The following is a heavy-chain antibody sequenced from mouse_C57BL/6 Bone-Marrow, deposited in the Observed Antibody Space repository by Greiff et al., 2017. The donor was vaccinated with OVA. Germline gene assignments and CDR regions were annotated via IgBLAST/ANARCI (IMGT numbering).Heavy chain of an antibody. V-gene: IGHV5-15*01. Sequence: DVHLVESGGGLVQPGGSLKLSCAASGFTFSDYGMAWVRQAPRKGPEWVAFISNLAYSIYYADTVTGRFTISRENAKNTLYLEMSSLRSEDTAMYYCARHGYYPFADWGQGTLVTVSA. D-gene: IGHD2-3*01. CDR1: GFTFSDYG. CDR3: ARHGYYPFAD. CDR2: ISNLAYSI. J-gene: IGHJ3*01.